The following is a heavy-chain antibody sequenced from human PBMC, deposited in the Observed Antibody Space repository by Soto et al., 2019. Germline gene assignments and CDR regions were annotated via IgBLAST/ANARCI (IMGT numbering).Heavy chain of an antibody. CDR1: GYSFTGYY. CDR3: ASRPDFGLVIMDDDFDI. Sequence: GASVKVSCKASGYSFTGYYMHWERQAPGQGLEWMGWINPNSGGTNYAQKFQGRVTTTRDTSISTAYMELSRLRSDDTAVYYCASRPDFGLVIMDDDFDIWGQGTMVTVSS. J-gene: IGHJ3*02. V-gene: IGHV1-2*02. D-gene: IGHD3-3*01. CDR2: INPNSGGT.